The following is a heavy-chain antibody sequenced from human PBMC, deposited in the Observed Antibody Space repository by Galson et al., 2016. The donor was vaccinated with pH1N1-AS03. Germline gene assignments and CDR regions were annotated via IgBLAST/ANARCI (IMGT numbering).Heavy chain of an antibody. CDR1: GFSLSTRGVG. CDR3: ARFLFGYYATWFDP. CDR2: IYWDDDK. D-gene: IGHD3-22*01. V-gene: IGHV2-5*02. J-gene: IGHJ5*02. Sequence: PALVKPTQTLTLTCTFSGFSLSTRGVGVGWIRQPPGKALEWLALIYWDDDKHYSPSLKSRLTITKDTTKNQVVLKMTNMDPVDTATYYCARFLFGYYATWFDPWGQGTLVTVCS.